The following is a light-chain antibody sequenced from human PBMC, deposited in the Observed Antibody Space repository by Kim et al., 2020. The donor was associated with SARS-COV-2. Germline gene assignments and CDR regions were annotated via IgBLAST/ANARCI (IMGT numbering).Light chain of an antibody. CDR2: KTS. Sequence: DIQMTQSPSILPASVGDTVTITCRASQNVNIWLAWYQQQPGQVPKLLIHKTSGLQRGVPSRFSGGGSGTDFTLTISSLQRDDFATLYCQQYHTPSTFGQRTKVHIK. J-gene: IGKJ1*01. CDR1: QNVNIW. V-gene: IGKV1-5*03. CDR3: QQYHTPST.